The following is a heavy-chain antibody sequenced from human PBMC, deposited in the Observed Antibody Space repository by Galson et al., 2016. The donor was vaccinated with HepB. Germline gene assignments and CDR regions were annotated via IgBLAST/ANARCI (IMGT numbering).Heavy chain of an antibody. D-gene: IGHD2-15*01. CDR2: VSGSGGST. Sequence: SLRLSCAASGFTFSSYGMSWVRQAPGKGLEWVSAVSGSGGSTYYADSVKGRFTVSSDNSNNIMFLKMNSLRTEDTAIYSCVREGHHCSGGICYTSLGAYWCQGTLLTVST. CDR1: GFTFSSYG. CDR3: VREGHHCSGGICYTSLGAY. V-gene: IGHV3-23*01. J-gene: IGHJ4*02.